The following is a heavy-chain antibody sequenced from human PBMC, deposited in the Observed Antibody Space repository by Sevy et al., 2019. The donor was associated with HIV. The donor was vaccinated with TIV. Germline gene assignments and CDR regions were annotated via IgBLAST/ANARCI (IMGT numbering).Heavy chain of an antibody. CDR1: GDSINNGDYY. Sequence: SETLSLTCTVSGDSINNGDYYWSWIRQHPGKGLEWIGKIYYTGTTYYNPSLKSRLRISVERSENTLSLSLRSVTAADTAVYYCARNTVTTLSSARNNWFDPWGQGTLVTVSS. CDR3: ARNTVTTLSSARNNWFDP. CDR2: IYYTGTT. V-gene: IGHV4-31*03. D-gene: IGHD4-4*01. J-gene: IGHJ5*02.